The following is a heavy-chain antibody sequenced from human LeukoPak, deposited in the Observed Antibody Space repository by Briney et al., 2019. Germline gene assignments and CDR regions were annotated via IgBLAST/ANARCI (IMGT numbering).Heavy chain of an antibody. D-gene: IGHD2-21*02. J-gene: IGHJ5*02. CDR2: ISGSGGST. CDR1: GFTFSSYS. CDR3: AKDFRYCGGNCYLYNWFDP. Sequence: PGGSLRLSCAASGFTFSSYSMNWVRQAPGKGLEWVSAISGSGGSTYYADSVKGRFTISRDNSKNTLYLQMNSLRAEDTAVYFCAKDFRYCGGNCYLYNWFDPWGQGTLVTVSS. V-gene: IGHV3-23*01.